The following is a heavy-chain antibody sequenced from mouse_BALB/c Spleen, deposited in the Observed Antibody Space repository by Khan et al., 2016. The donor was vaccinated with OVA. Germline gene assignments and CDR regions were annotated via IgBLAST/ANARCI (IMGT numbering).Heavy chain of an antibody. CDR1: GFTFSDAW. CDR3: TPAVLQLRTQHDGAMDY. V-gene: IGHV6-6*01. J-gene: IGHJ4*01. CDR2: IRSKANNHAT. D-gene: IGHD1-2*01. Sequence: EVQLQESGGGLVQPGGSMKLSCAASGFTFSDAWMDWVRQSPEKGLEWVAEIRSKANNHATYYAESVKGRFTISRDDTKISVYLQMHSLRAEDTGIYNCTPAVLQLRTQHDGAMDYWGQGTSVTVSS.